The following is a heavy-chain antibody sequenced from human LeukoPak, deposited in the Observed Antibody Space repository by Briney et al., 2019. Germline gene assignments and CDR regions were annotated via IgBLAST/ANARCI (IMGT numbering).Heavy chain of an antibody. CDR3: ARDWVDTAMAPRDYYYMDV. D-gene: IGHD5-18*01. Sequence: IPSETLSLTCAVYGGSFSGYYWSWIRQPPGKGLEWIGEINHSGSTNYNPSLKSRVTISVDTSKNQFSLKLSSVTAADTAVYYCARDWVDTAMAPRDYYYMDVWGKGTTVTVSS. CDR1: GGSFSGYY. J-gene: IGHJ6*03. V-gene: IGHV4-34*01. CDR2: INHSGST.